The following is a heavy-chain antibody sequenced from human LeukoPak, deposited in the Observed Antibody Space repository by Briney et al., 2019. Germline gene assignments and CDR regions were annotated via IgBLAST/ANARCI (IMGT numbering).Heavy chain of an antibody. D-gene: IGHD4-17*01. V-gene: IGHV4-30-4*01. J-gene: IGHJ6*02. CDR3: ASQSDGEAYYYGMDV. CDR2: IYYSGST. CDR1: GGSISSGDYY. Sequence: KTSQTLSLTCTVSGGSISSGDYYWSWIRQPPGKGLEWIGYIYYSGSTYYNPSLKSRVTISVDTSKNQFSLKLSSVTAADTAVYYCASQSDGEAYYYGMDVWGQGTTVTVSS.